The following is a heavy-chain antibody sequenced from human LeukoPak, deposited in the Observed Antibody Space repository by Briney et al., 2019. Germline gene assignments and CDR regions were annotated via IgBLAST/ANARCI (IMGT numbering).Heavy chain of an antibody. CDR1: GYTFNGFY. CDR3: ATEGGYLDTAMVLHFDS. D-gene: IGHD5-18*01. J-gene: IGHJ4*02. CDR2: INPNSGGT. V-gene: IGHV1-2*02. Sequence: ASVKVSCKASGYTFNGFYLHWVRQAPGQGLEWMGWINPNSGGTNYAQKFQGRVTMTRDTSISTAYMELSRLRSDDTAVYYCATEGGYLDTAMVLHFDSWGQGTLVTVSS.